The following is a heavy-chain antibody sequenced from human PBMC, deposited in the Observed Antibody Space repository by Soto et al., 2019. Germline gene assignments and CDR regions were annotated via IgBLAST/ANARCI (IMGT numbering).Heavy chain of an antibody. CDR1: GGTFSRFA. V-gene: IGHV1-69*18. CDR2: ITPISGTA. D-gene: IGHD3-10*01. J-gene: IGHJ4*02. Sequence: QVQLVQSGAEVKKPGSSVKVSCKASGGTFSRFAISWVRQAPGQGLEWMGRITPISGTANYAQKFQARVTITADESTSTAYMELSSLRSDDTAVYFCARTKERSYYYGLGSDSHWGQGTLVTVSS. CDR3: ARTKERSYYYGLGSDSH.